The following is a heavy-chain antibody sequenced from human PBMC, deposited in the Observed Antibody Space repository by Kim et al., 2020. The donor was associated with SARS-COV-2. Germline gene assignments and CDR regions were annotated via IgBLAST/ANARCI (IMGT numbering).Heavy chain of an antibody. CDR2: ISYDGSNK. J-gene: IGHJ6*01. Sequence: GGSLRLSCAASGFTFSSYAMHWVRQAPGKGLEWVAVISYDGSNKYYADSVKGRFTISRDNSKNTLYLQMNSLRAEDTAVYYCAREQIVVVPAARNYYYY. D-gene: IGHD2-2*01. CDR1: GFTFSSYA. CDR3: AREQIVVVPAARNYYYY. V-gene: IGHV3-30-3*01.